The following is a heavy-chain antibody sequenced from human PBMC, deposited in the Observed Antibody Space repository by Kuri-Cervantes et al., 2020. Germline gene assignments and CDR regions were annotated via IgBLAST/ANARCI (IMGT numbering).Heavy chain of an antibody. CDR1: GFIFGDYG. Sequence: GESLKISCVVSGFIFGDYGMSWVRQAPKKEPEWVAGINWNGGSTGYADSVKGRFTISRDNAKNSLYLQMNSLRAEDTAVYYCAREAGIYCSSTSCSYDAFDIWGQGTMVTVSS. CDR3: AREAGIYCSSTSCSYDAFDI. CDR2: INWNGGST. V-gene: IGHV3-20*04. D-gene: IGHD2-2*01. J-gene: IGHJ3*02.